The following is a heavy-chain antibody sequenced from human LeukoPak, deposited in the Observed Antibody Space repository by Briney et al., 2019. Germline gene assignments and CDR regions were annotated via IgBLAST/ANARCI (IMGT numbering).Heavy chain of an antibody. D-gene: IGHD6-13*01. CDR1: GFTFSSYA. J-gene: IGHJ6*02. CDR3: ARDESSKYYYYYGMDV. CDR2: IYSGGST. Sequence: GGSLRLSCAASGFTFSSYAMSWVRQAPGKGLEWVSVIYSGGSTYYADSVKGRFTISRDNSKNTLYLQMNSLRAEDTAVYYCARDESSKYYYYYGMDVWGQGTTVTVSS. V-gene: IGHV3-53*01.